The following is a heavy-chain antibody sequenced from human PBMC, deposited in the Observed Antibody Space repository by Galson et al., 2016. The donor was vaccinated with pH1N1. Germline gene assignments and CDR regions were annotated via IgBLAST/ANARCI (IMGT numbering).Heavy chain of an antibody. D-gene: IGHD3-10*01. CDR3: ARRGIGEFLYYFDS. Sequence: SLRLSCAASGFTVSSNYMSWVRQAPGKGLEWVSVIYSGGSTYYADSVKGRFTISRDNSKNTLYLQMNSLRAEDTAVYYCARRGIGEFLYYFDSWGQGTLVTVSS. CDR2: IYSGGST. V-gene: IGHV3-66*02. CDR1: GFTVSSNY. J-gene: IGHJ4*02.